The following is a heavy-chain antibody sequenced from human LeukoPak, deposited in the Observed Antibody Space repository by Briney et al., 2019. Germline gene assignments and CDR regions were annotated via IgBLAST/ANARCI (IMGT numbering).Heavy chain of an antibody. CDR1: ADSISPYH. Sequence: MTAETLSLTCTVSADSISPYHWHWIRHPPGEVMEWIGYINYSGATDYNPFLKSRVTISVATSKKQLFLRLRSMTAADRAVYYCAREYSSFEYWGQGTLVTVSS. CDR3: AREYSSFEY. J-gene: IGHJ4*02. CDR2: INYSGAT. D-gene: IGHD6-13*01. V-gene: IGHV4-59*01.